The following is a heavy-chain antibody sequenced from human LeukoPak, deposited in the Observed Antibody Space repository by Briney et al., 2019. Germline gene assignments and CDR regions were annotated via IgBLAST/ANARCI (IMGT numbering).Heavy chain of an antibody. J-gene: IGHJ3*02. Sequence: GASVKVSCKASGGTFSSYAISWVRQAPGQGLEWMGRIIPIFGTANYAQKFQGRVTITADKSTSTAYMELSSLRSEDTAVYYCARGFIDEYAIDMWGQGTMVTVSS. D-gene: IGHD3-16*02. CDR1: GGTFSSYA. CDR3: ARGFIDEYAIDM. V-gene: IGHV1-69*06. CDR2: IIPIFGTA.